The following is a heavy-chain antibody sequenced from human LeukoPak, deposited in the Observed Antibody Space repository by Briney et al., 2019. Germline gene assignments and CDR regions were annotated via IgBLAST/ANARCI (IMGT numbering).Heavy chain of an antibody. CDR2: IWPGDSDT. D-gene: IGHD2-15*01. Sequence: GESLKISCKGSGYSFTSYWIGWVRQMPGKGLEWMGIIWPGDSDTRYSPSFQGQVTISADKSISTAYLQWSSLKASDTAMYYCARGPCSGGSCFFGRARWFDPWGQGSLVTVSS. CDR3: ARGPCSGGSCFFGRARWFDP. J-gene: IGHJ5*02. CDR1: GYSFTSYW. V-gene: IGHV5-51*01.